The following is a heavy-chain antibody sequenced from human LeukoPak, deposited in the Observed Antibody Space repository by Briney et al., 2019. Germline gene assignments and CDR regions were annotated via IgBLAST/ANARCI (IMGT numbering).Heavy chain of an antibody. V-gene: IGHV3-23*01. CDR2: ISGSGDST. J-gene: IGHJ4*02. CDR3: AKAHYIHFLDY. D-gene: IGHD2/OR15-2a*01. Sequence: PGGSLRLSCAASGFTFTTYAMSWVRQAPGKGLEWVSAISGSGDSTYYADSVKGRFTISRDNSKNTLYLQVNSLRAEDTAVYYCAKAHYIHFLDYWSQGTLVTVSS. CDR1: GFTFTTYA.